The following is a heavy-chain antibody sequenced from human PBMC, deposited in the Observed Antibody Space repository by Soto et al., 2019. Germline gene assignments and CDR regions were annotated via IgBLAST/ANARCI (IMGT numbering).Heavy chain of an antibody. CDR2: IYYSGST. J-gene: IGHJ6*02. V-gene: IGHV4-59*01. D-gene: IGHD2-2*01. CDR3: ARDRRGGSKYYYYYYGMDV. CDR1: GGSISSYY. Sequence: PSETLSLTCTVSGGSISSYYWSWIRQPPGKGLEWIGYIYYSGSTNYNPSLKSRVTISVDTSKNQFSLKLSSVTAAGTAVYYCARDRRGGSKYYYYYYGMDVWGQGTTVTVSS.